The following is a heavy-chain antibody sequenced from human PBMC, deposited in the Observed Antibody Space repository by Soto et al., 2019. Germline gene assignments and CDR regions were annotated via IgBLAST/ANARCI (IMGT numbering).Heavy chain of an antibody. CDR1: GHTFTAYA. Sequence: QVQLVQSGAEVKKPGASVKVSCKASGHTFTAYAISWVRQAPGQGLEWMGWISAYNGDTNYAQMLQGRVTMTTDTSTSTAYMELRSLRSDDTAVYYCARDSTVTTLDYWGQGTLVTVSS. CDR3: ARDSTVTTLDY. V-gene: IGHV1-18*01. J-gene: IGHJ4*02. CDR2: ISAYNGDT. D-gene: IGHD4-17*01.